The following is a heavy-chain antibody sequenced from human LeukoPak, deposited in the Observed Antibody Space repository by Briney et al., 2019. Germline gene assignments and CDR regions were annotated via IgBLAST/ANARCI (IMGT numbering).Heavy chain of an antibody. D-gene: IGHD3-22*01. Sequence: SVKVSCKASGGTFSSYAISWVRQAPGQGLEWMGGIIPIFGTANYAQKFQGRVTITADKSTSTAYMELSGLRAEDTAVYYCARHFADSSGYYYIDYWGQGPLVTVSS. V-gene: IGHV1-69*06. CDR1: GGTFSSYA. J-gene: IGHJ4*02. CDR3: ARHFADSSGYYYIDY. CDR2: IIPIFGTA.